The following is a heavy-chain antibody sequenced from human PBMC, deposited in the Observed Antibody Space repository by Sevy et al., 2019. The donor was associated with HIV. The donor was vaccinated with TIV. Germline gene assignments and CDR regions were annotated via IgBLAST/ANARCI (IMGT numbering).Heavy chain of an antibody. CDR2: INHSGST. Sequence: SETLSLTCAVYGGSFSGYYWSWIRQPPGKGLEWIGEINHSGSTNYNPSLKSRVTISVDTSKNQLSLKLSSVTAADTAVYYCARTVVVPAATALRCHYGMDVWGQGTTVTVS. CDR1: GGSFSGYY. D-gene: IGHD2-2*01. CDR3: ARTVVVPAATALRCHYGMDV. V-gene: IGHV4-34*01. J-gene: IGHJ6*02.